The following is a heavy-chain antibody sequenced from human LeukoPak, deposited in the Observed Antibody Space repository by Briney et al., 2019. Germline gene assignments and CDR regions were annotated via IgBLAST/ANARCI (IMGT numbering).Heavy chain of an antibody. CDR2: ISSSGST. CDR3: ARDYSGYDLPFGWFDP. V-gene: IGHV4-59*01. Sequence: PSETLSLTCTVSGGSISGYYWSWIRQPPGRGLEWIAYISSSGSTYYNPSLRSRVTISVDTSKNQFSLKLSSVTAADTAVYYCARDYSGYDLPFGWFDPWGQGTLVTVSS. J-gene: IGHJ5*02. CDR1: GGSISGYY. D-gene: IGHD5-12*01.